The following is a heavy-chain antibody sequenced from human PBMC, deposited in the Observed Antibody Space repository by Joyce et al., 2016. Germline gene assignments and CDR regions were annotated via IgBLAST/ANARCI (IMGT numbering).Heavy chain of an antibody. Sequence: QFQLVESGGRVVQPGRSLRLSGRASGFTFNSFAIDWVRQAPGKGLEWVAFISHDAERQFYGESSKGRFTISRDNYKNTLDLQMNSLRVEDTAVYYCAKGALADQLLPPADLWGQGTLVTVSS. CDR3: AKGALADQLLPPADL. D-gene: IGHD1-1*01. CDR2: ISHDAERQ. CDR1: GFTFNSFA. J-gene: IGHJ1*01. V-gene: IGHV3-30*18.